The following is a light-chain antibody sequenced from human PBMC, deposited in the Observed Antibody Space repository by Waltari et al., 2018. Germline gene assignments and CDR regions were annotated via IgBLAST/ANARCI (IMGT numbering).Light chain of an antibody. CDR3: QQSYSFPPT. Sequence: DIQMTQSPSSLSASVGDRVTITCRASQSISSYLNWYQQKPGKAPKLLIYAASSLQSGVPSRFSGSGSGTDFTLTITSLQPDDVGTFYCQQSYSFPPTFGQGTKVEIK. CDR1: QSISSY. J-gene: IGKJ2*01. V-gene: IGKV1-39*01. CDR2: AAS.